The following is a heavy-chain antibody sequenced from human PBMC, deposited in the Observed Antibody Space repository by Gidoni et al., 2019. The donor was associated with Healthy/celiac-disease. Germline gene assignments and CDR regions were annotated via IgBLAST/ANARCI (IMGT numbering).Heavy chain of an antibody. CDR1: GYPFTSYY. V-gene: IGHV1-46*01. CDR2: INPSGGST. Sequence: QVQLVQSGAEVKKPGASVKVSCKASGYPFTSYYMHWVRQAPGQGLEWMGIINPSGGSTSYAQKFQGRVTMTRDTSTSTVYMELSSLRSEDTAVYYCARGLCSGGSCYAVGYWGQGTLVTVSS. CDR3: ARGLCSGGSCYAVGY. J-gene: IGHJ4*02. D-gene: IGHD2-15*01.